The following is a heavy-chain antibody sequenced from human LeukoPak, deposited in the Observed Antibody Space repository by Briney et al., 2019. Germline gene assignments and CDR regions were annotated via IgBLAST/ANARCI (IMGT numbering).Heavy chain of an antibody. CDR2: ISSSSSYI. Sequence: GGSLRLSCAASGFTFSSYSMNWVRQAPGKGLEWVSSISSSSSYIYYADSVKGRFTISRDNAKNSLYLQMNSLRAEDTALYHCAKIRFGDYYYYMDVWGKGTTVTVSS. D-gene: IGHD3-3*01. J-gene: IGHJ6*03. CDR1: GFTFSSYS. CDR3: AKIRFGDYYYYMDV. V-gene: IGHV3-21*04.